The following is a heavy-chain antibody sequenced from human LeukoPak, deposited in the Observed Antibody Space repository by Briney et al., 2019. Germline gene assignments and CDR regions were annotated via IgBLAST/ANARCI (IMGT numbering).Heavy chain of an antibody. CDR1: GFTFSSYW. CDR2: INSDGSSP. J-gene: IGHJ4*02. Sequence: GGSLRLSCAASGFTFSSYWMHWVRQAPGKGLVWVSRINSDGSSPSYADSVKGRFTNSRDNAKNTLYLQMNSLRTEDTAVYYCARDDYGGSSRALDYWGQGTLVTVSS. V-gene: IGHV3-74*01. D-gene: IGHD4/OR15-4a*01. CDR3: ARDDYGGSSRALDY.